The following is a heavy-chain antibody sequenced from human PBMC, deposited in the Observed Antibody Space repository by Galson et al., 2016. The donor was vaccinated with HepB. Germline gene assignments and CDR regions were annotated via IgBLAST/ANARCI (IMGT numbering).Heavy chain of an antibody. Sequence: SLRLSCAASGFTFNNYAMNWVRQAPGQGLEWVSDISGVDGSTYYADSVKGRFSMSRDNSKSTLSLHLNSLRVEDTAVYYCVRRAEEGRYFDLWGRGTLVIVSS. CDR1: GFTFNNYA. CDR2: ISGVDGST. CDR3: VRRAEEGRYFDL. J-gene: IGHJ2*01. V-gene: IGHV3-23*01.